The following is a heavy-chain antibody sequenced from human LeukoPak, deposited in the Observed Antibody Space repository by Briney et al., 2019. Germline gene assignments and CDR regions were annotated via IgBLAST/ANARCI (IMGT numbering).Heavy chain of an antibody. V-gene: IGHV3-30-3*01. CDR2: ISSDGTTE. CDR3: ARGRDSGSFIIDY. J-gene: IGHJ4*02. CDR1: GFTFASYA. D-gene: IGHD3-10*01. Sequence: GGSLRLSCAGSGFTFASYAVHWVRQAPGKRLEWVAFISSDGTTEHYRDSVKGRFTLSRDNSKNAVSLQMNSLGTEDTAVYYCARGRDSGSFIIDYWGQGTLVTVSS.